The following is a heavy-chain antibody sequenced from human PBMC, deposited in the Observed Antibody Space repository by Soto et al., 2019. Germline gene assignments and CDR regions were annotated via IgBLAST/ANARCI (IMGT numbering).Heavy chain of an antibody. Sequence: PGESLKISCKGSGYSFTSYWISWVRQMPGKGLEWMGRIDPSDSYTNYSPSFQGHVTISADKSISTAYLQWSSLKASDTAMYYCAIPLNWGHYYSYGMDVWGQGTTGTVSS. V-gene: IGHV5-10-1*01. CDR1: GYSFTSYW. CDR2: IDPSDSYT. CDR3: AIPLNWGHYYSYGMDV. D-gene: IGHD7-27*01. J-gene: IGHJ6*02.